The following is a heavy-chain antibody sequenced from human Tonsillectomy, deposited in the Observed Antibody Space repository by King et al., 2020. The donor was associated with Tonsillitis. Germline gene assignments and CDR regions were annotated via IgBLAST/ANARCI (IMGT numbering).Heavy chain of an antibody. Sequence: VQLQESGPGLVKPSETLSLTCAVPGSSISSGYYWGWIRQPPGKGLEWIGSIYHSVSTYYKPSLKSRVTISLDTSKNHFSLKLSSVTAADTAVYYCARDDGDYYFDYWGQGTLVTVSS. CDR2: IYHSVST. CDR1: GSSISSGYY. D-gene: IGHD4-17*01. CDR3: ARDDGDYYFDY. V-gene: IGHV4-38-2*02. J-gene: IGHJ4*02.